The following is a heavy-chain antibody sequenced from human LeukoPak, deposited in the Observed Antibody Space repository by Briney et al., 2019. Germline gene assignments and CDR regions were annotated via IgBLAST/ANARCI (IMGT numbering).Heavy chain of an antibody. CDR2: INPNSGGT. CDR1: GYTFTGYY. J-gene: IGHJ4*02. V-gene: IGHV1-2*02. CDR3: ARGYCSGGSCYWVFDY. D-gene: IGHD2-15*01. Sequence: ASVRVSCKASGYTFTGYYMHWVRQAPGQGLEWMGWINPNSGGTNYAQKFQGRVTMTRDTSISTAYMELSRLRSDDTAVYYCARGYCSGGSCYWVFDYWGQGTLVTVSS.